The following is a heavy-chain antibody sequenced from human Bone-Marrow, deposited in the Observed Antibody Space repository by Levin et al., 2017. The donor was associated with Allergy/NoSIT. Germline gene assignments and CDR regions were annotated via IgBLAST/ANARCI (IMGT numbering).Heavy chain of an antibody. V-gene: IGHV3-66*01. J-gene: IGHJ4*02. Sequence: ASVKVSCAASGFTVSSNYMSWVRQAPGKGLEWVSVIYSGGSTYYADSVKGRFTISRDNSKNTLYLQMNSLRAEDTAVYYCAREGYSSGYYYPYWGQGTLVTVSS. CDR2: IYSGGST. D-gene: IGHD3-22*01. CDR3: AREGYSSGYYYPY. CDR1: GFTVSSNY.